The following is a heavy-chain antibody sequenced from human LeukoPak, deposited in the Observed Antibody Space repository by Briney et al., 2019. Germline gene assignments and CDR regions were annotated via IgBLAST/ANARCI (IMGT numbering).Heavy chain of an antibody. CDR2: IIPIFCTS. V-gene: IGHV1-69*13. CDR3: ARDSPDFAWSSPRSRWFDH. D-gene: IGHD3-9*01. J-gene: IGHJ5*02. CDR1: GGTFSSYA. Sequence: SVKVSCKASGGTFSSYAISWVRQSPGQGLEWMGGIIPIFCTSNYAQKFQGRVTITEDEPTSTAYMDLSTLRSEDTAVYYCARDSPDFAWSSPRSRWFDHWGQGTLVTVSS.